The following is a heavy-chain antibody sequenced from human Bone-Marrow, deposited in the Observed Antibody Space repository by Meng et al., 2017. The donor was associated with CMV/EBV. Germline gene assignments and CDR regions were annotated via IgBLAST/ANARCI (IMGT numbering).Heavy chain of an antibody. Sequence: GGSLRLSCAASGFTFSSYAMHWVRQAPGKGLEWVAVISYDGSNKYYADSVKGRFTISRDNSKNTLYLQMNSLRAEDTAVYYCASDSSSSNSDYWGQGTLVTFSS. CDR2: ISYDGSNK. CDR3: ASDSSSSNSDY. D-gene: IGHD6-6*01. CDR1: GFTFSSYA. J-gene: IGHJ4*02. V-gene: IGHV3-30*04.